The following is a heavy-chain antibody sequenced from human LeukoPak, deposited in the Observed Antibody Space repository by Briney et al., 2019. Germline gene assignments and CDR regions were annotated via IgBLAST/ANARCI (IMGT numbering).Heavy chain of an antibody. J-gene: IGHJ4*02. CDR1: GFTFSSYW. Sequence: GGSLRLSCAASGFTFSSYWMYWVRQAPGKGLVWVSRISSDGSSTIHADSVKGRFTISRDNARNTRYLQMNSLRAEDKALYYCARVGGCGYSYGYCYWGQGTLVTVSS. CDR2: ISSDGSST. D-gene: IGHD5-18*01. V-gene: IGHV3-74*01. CDR3: ARVGGCGYSYGYCY.